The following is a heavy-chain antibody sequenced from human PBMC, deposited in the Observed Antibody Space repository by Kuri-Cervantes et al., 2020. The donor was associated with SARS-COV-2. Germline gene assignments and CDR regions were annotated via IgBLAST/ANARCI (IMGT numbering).Heavy chain of an antibody. CDR3: ARDIVTADYDFWSGYYVPSYFDY. J-gene: IGHJ4*02. CDR1: GFTFSSYA. Sequence: GESLKISCSASGFTFSSYAMHWVRQAPGKGLEYVSAISSNGGSTYYADSVKSRFTISRDNSKNTLYLQMSSLRAEDTAVYYCARDIVTADYDFWSGYYVPSYFDYWGQGTLVTVSS. V-gene: IGHV3-64D*08. CDR2: ISSNGGST. D-gene: IGHD3-3*01.